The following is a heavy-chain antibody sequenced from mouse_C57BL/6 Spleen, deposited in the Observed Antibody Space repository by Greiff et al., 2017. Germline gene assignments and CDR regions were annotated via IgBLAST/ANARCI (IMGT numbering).Heavy chain of an antibody. CDR1: GYAFSSSW. Sequence: VHLVESGPELVKPGASVKISCKASGYAFSSSWMNWVKQRPGKGLEWIGRIYPGDGDTNYNGKFKGKATLTADKSSSTAYMQLSSLTSEDSAVYFCALLRQYYFDYWGQGTTLTVSS. D-gene: IGHD1-1*01. CDR3: ALLRQYYFDY. V-gene: IGHV1-82*01. CDR2: IYPGDGDT. J-gene: IGHJ2*01.